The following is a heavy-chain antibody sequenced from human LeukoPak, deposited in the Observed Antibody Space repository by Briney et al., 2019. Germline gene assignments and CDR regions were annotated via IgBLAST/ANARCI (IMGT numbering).Heavy chain of an antibody. D-gene: IGHD3-10*01. CDR1: SYSISRCYY. V-gene: IGHV4-38-2*01. Sequence: SEPLTLPCAVSSYSISRCYYWGWLRPPPGEGLECIGCIYQSGRTYYNPSLKSRVTISVDTSKNQFSLKLSSVTAGDRAVYSCARLFRRGRLWFGELLWEYFDYWGQGTLVTVSS. CDR3: ARLFRRGRLWFGELLWEYFDY. CDR2: IYQSGRT. J-gene: IGHJ4*02.